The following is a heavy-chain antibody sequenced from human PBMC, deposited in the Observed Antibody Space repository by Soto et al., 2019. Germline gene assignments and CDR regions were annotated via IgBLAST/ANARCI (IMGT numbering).Heavy chain of an antibody. J-gene: IGHJ5*02. Sequence: VGSLRLSCASSVFTFSSYGMHWVRHSPGKWLEWVAVIWYDGSNKYYADSVKGRFTISRDNSKNTLYLQMNSLRAEDTAVYYCARDKRGSYNWFEPWGQGTQVSVSS. CDR3: ARDKRGSYNWFEP. CDR1: VFTFSSYG. CDR2: IWYDGSNK. D-gene: IGHD3-10*01. V-gene: IGHV3-33*01.